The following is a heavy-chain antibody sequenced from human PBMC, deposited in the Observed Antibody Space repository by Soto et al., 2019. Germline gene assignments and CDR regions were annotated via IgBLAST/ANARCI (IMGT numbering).Heavy chain of an antibody. J-gene: IGHJ4*02. CDR3: AGPTSYFEY. V-gene: IGHV4-31*03. CDR1: GDSVYSRPHS. Sequence: QVQLQESGPGLLKPTQTLSLTCTVSGDSVYSRPHSWTWIRQLPDKGLEYIGYIFYSGTTYYNPSLKDRGTISLDTSKNQFYLSLTSVTAADTAVYYCAGPTSYFEYWGQGTLVNVSS. CDR2: IFYSGTT.